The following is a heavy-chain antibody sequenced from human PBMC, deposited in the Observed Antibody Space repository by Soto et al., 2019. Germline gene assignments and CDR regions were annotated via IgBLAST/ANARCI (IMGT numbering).Heavy chain of an antibody. CDR2: IYYSGST. V-gene: IGHV4-31*03. Sequence: SETLSLTCTVSGGSISSGGYYWSWIRQHPGKGLEWIGYIYYSGSTYYNPSLKSRVTISVDTSKNQFSLKLSSVTAADTAVYYCARLYAGSGWYWGQGPLVTVSS. D-gene: IGHD6-19*01. J-gene: IGHJ4*02. CDR3: ARLYAGSGWY. CDR1: GGSISSGGYY.